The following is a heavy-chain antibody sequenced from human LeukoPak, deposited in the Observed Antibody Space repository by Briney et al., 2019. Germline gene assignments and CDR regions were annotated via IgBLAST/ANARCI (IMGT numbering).Heavy chain of an antibody. Sequence: GGSLRLSCAASGYTFNSYWMSWVRQAPGEGLECVANIKHDGSEKYYVDSVRGRFAISRDNAKNSLYLQMNSLRAEDTAVYYCARAPREWLLGYYFDCWGQGTLVTVSS. J-gene: IGHJ4*02. V-gene: IGHV3-7*01. CDR3: ARAPREWLLGYYFDC. CDR1: GYTFNSYW. CDR2: IKHDGSEK. D-gene: IGHD3-3*01.